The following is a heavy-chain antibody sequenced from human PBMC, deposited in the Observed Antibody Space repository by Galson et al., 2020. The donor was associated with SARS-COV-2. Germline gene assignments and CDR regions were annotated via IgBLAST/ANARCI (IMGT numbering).Heavy chain of an antibody. CDR1: DVSMTSYY. CDR3: ARDPAPLYGDHYYYGMDV. CDR2: ISYSGST. Sequence: ETSETLSLTCSVSDVSMTSYYWSWIRQPPGKGLEWIGYISYSGSTNYNPSLRSRVTILVGLSKTQFSLKLSSVTAADTDVYYCARDPAPLYGDHYYYGMDVWGRGTTVTVSS. V-gene: IGHV4-59*01. D-gene: IGHD4-17*01. J-gene: IGHJ6*02.